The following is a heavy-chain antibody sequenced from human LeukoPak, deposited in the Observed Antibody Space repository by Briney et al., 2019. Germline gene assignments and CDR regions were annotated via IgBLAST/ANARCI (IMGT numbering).Heavy chain of an antibody. V-gene: IGHV4-59*01. J-gene: IGHJ4*02. Sequence: PSETLSLTCSVSGGSMSTYYWKWIRQSPGKGLEWIGYMYYSGHTYYNPSLKSRVTISLDTSKNQFSLRLTSVTAADTAVYYCASGHCTDDVCFFDYWGLGTLVTVSS. CDR1: GGSMSTYY. D-gene: IGHD2-8*01. CDR3: ASGHCTDDVCFFDY. CDR2: MYYSGHT.